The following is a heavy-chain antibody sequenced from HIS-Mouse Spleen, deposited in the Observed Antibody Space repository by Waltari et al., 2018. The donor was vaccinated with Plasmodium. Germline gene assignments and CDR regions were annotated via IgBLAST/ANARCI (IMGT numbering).Heavy chain of an antibody. V-gene: IGHV3-30*18. CDR3: AKAQGVINFDY. J-gene: IGHJ4*02. CDR1: GFTFSSYG. CDR2: ISYDGSNK. D-gene: IGHD3-16*01. Sequence: QVQLVESGGGVVQPGRSLRLSCAASGFTFSSYGMHWVRQAPGKGWEWVAVISYDGSNKYYADSVKGRFTISRDNSKNTLYLQMNSLRAEDTAVYYCAKAQGVINFDYWGQGTLVTVSS.